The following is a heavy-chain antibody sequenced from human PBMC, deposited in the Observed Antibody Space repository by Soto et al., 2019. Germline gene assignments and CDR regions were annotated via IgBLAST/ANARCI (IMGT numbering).Heavy chain of an antibody. J-gene: IGHJ5*02. D-gene: IGHD3-3*01. Sequence: QLQLQESGPGLVKPSETLSLTCTVSGGSISSSSYYWGWILQPPGKGLEWIGSIYYSGSTYYNPSLKSRVTISVDTSKNQFSLKLSSVTAADTAVYYCARKYYDFWSGYYKWDNWFDPWGQGTLVTVSS. CDR3: ARKYYDFWSGYYKWDNWFDP. CDR2: IYYSGST. V-gene: IGHV4-39*01. CDR1: GGSISSSSYY.